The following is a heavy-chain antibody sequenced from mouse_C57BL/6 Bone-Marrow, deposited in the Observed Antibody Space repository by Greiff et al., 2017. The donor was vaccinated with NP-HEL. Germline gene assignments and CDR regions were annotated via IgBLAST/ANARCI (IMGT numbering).Heavy chain of an antibody. CDR2: IDPSDSYT. V-gene: IGHV1-59*01. Sequence: QVQLQQPGAELVRPGTSVKLSCKASGYTFTSYWMHWVKQRPGQGLEWIGVIDPSDSYTNYNQKFKGKATLTVDTSSSTAYMQLSSLTSEDSAVYYCARRYAMDYWGQGTSVTVSS. CDR3: ARRYAMDY. J-gene: IGHJ4*01. CDR1: GYTFTSYW.